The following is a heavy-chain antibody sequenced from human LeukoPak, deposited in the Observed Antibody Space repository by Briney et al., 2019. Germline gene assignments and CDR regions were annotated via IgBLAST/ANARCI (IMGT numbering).Heavy chain of an antibody. D-gene: IGHD3-10*01. CDR3: ARDTWFGAGRTFDY. J-gene: IGHJ4*02. CDR2: IYTSGST. Sequence: SETLSLTCSVSGGSISSGSYYWSWIRQPAGKGLEWIGRIYTSGSTNYNPSLKSRVTISVDTSKNQFSLKLSSVTAADTAVYYCARDTWFGAGRTFDYWGQGTLVTVSS. CDR1: GGSISSGSYY. V-gene: IGHV4-61*02.